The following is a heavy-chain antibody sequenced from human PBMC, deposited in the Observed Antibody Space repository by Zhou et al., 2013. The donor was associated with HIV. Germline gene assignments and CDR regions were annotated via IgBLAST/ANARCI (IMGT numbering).Heavy chain of an antibody. CDR3: TRDQLFWDLLGSDAFDI. Sequence: EVQVVESGGGLVQPGGSLRLSCAASGFTFSSHWMSWVRQAPGKGLEWVANIKQDGSETYYVDSVKGRFTISRDNAKNSLYLQMNSLRAGDTAIYYCTRDQLFWDLLGSDAFDIWGQGTMVTVSS. V-gene: IGHV3-7*01. CDR2: IKQDGSET. J-gene: IGHJ3*02. CDR1: GFTFSSHW. D-gene: IGHD1-26*01.